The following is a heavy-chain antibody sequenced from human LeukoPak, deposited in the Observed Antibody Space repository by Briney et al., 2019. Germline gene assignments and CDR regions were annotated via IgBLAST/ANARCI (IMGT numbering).Heavy chain of an antibody. V-gene: IGHV3-23*01. J-gene: IGHJ4*02. CDR1: GFTLSTNA. D-gene: IGHD1-26*01. Sequence: GGSLRLSCLTSGFTLSTNAMSWVRQAPGKGLEWISGISGSGASTYYADSVKGRFTISRDDSRNALYLQMNSLRGDDTAVYYCAKDVGKWESLHFFDYWGQGTLVTVSS. CDR2: ISGSGAST. CDR3: AKDVGKWESLHFFDY.